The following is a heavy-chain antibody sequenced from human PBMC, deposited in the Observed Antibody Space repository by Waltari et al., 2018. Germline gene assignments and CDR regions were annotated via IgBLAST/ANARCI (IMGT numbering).Heavy chain of an antibody. CDR1: GFTFSSYG. CDR3: AKMPDPGSGSYYRFDY. D-gene: IGHD3-10*01. Sequence: QVQLVESGGGVVQPGRSLRLSCAASGFTFSSYGMHWVRQAPGKGLEWVAVIWYDGSNKYYADSVKGRFTISRDNSKNTLYLQMNSLRAEDTAVYYCAKMPDPGSGSYYRFDYWGQGTLVTVSS. V-gene: IGHV3-33*06. CDR2: IWYDGSNK. J-gene: IGHJ4*02.